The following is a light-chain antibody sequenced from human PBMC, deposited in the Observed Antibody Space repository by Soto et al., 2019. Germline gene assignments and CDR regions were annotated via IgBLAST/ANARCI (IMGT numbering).Light chain of an antibody. CDR1: SSNIGAGYD. J-gene: IGLJ1*01. CDR3: QYSDSSLNV. V-gene: IGLV1-40*01. CDR2: GNS. Sequence: QSVLTQPPSVSGAPGQRVTISCTGSSSNIGAGYDVHWYQQLPGTAPKLLIYGNSNRPSGVPDRFSGSKSGTSASLAITGLQAEDEADYYCQYSDSSLNVFGTGTKLTVL.